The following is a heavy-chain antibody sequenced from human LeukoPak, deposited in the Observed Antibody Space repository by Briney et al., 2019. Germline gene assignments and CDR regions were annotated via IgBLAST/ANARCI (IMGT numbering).Heavy chain of an antibody. CDR1: GFTFSDSW. Sequence: GGSLRLSCAASGFTFSDSWMHWVRQAPGKGLVWVSRINGDGRTTSYADSVRGRFTISRDNAKNTVFLQMNSLRAEDTAVYYCAREDFTAMALSCYDYWGQGTLVTVSS. CDR2: INGDGRTT. V-gene: IGHV3-74*01. CDR3: AREDFTAMALSCYDY. D-gene: IGHD5-18*01. J-gene: IGHJ4*02.